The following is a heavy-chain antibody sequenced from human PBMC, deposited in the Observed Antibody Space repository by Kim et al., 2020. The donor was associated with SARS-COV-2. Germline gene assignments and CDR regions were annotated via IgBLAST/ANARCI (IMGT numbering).Heavy chain of an antibody. CDR3: ARPIVGANGGAFDI. D-gene: IGHD1-26*01. V-gene: IGHV3-13*01. J-gene: IGHJ3*02. Sequence: PVSRKDRFTIPRENAKNSVYLQMNTLRAGDTAVYYCARPIVGANGGAFDIWGQGTMVTVSS.